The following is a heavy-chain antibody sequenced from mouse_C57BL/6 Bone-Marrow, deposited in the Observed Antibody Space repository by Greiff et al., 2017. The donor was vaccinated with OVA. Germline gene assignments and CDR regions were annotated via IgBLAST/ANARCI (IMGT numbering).Heavy chain of an antibody. CDR2: IDPENGDT. CDR3: TTIDAMDY. V-gene: IGHV14-4*01. Sequence: EVKLMESGAELVRPGASVKLSCTASGFNIKDDYMYWVKQRPEQGLEWIGWIDPENGDTEYASKFQGKATITADTSSNTAYLQLSSLTSEDTAVYYCTTIDAMDYWGQGTSVTVSS. J-gene: IGHJ4*01. CDR1: GFNIKDDY.